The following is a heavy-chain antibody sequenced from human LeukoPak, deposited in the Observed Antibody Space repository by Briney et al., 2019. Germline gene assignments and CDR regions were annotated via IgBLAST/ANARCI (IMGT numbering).Heavy chain of an antibody. CDR1: GFTVSTNY. CDR3: ARDYDFWSGPLDY. V-gene: IGHV3-66*01. D-gene: IGHD3-3*01. Sequence: HPGGSLRLSCAASGFTVSTNYMSWVRQAPGKGLEWVSVIYTDGHTYYADSVKGRFTISSDNSKNTLYLQMNSLRAEDTAVYYCARDYDFWSGPLDYWGQGTLVTVSS. J-gene: IGHJ4*02. CDR2: IYTDGHT.